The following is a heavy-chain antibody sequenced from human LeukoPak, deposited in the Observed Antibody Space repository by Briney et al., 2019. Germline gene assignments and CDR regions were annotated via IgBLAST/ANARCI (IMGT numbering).Heavy chain of an antibody. Sequence: KPSETLSLTCTVSGGSITGYYWSWIRQPAGKGLEWIGRIYSSGSTNYNPSLKSRVTISVDTSKNQFSLKLSSVTAADTAVYYCARGKRGKGLKTYYYDSSGYWPIDYWGQGTLVTVSS. CDR2: IYSSGST. J-gene: IGHJ4*02. CDR3: ARGKRGKGLKTYYYDSSGYWPIDY. D-gene: IGHD3-22*01. CDR1: GGSITGYY. V-gene: IGHV4-4*07.